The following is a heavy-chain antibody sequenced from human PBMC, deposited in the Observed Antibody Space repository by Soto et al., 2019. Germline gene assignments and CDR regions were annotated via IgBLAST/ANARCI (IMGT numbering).Heavy chain of an antibody. Sequence: QLQLQESGSGLVKPSQTLSLTCAVSGGSISSDGYSWSWIRQPPGKGLEWIGYIYHSGSTYYNPSLRGLVTISVDRSKNQFSLKLGSVTAADTAVYYCASSHAGAHITAAVHWGQGTLVTVSS. D-gene: IGHD6-13*01. CDR1: GGSISSDGYS. CDR2: IYHSGST. CDR3: ASSHAGAHITAAVH. J-gene: IGHJ4*02. V-gene: IGHV4-30-2*01.